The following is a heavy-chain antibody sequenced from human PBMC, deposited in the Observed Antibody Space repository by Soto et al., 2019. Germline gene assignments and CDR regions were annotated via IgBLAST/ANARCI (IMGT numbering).Heavy chain of an antibody. Sequence: EVQLLESGGGLVQPGGSLRLSCAASGFTFSSYAMSWVRQAPGKGLEWVSAISGSGGSTYYADSVKGRFTISRDNSKNKLYLQMNSLRAEDTAVYYCAKVGPLDPLEIYYYYMDVWGKGTTVTVSS. V-gene: IGHV3-23*01. CDR1: GFTFSSYA. CDR3: AKVGPLDPLEIYYYYMDV. CDR2: ISGSGGST. J-gene: IGHJ6*03.